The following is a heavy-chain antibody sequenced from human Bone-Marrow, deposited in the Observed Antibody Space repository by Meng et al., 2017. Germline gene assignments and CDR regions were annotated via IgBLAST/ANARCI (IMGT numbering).Heavy chain of an antibody. V-gene: IGHV3-74*03. CDR3: ARDADWVIFDH. CDR1: GFTFSSYN. CDR2: INTDASIT. Sequence: GESLKISCAASGFTFSSYNMHWVRQTPGEGLVWVSRINTDASITTYADSVKGRFTISRDDAKNTVYLQMNSLRAEDTAVYYCARDADWVIFDHWGQGTTVTVSS. J-gene: IGHJ4*02. D-gene: IGHD3-9*01.